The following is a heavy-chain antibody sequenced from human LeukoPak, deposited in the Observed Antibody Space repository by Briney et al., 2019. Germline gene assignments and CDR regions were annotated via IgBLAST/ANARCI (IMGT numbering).Heavy chain of an antibody. J-gene: IGHJ4*02. D-gene: IGHD6-13*01. CDR1: GYTLTELS. V-gene: IGHV1-24*01. CDR2: FDPEDGET. Sequence: ASVKVSYKVSGYTLTELSMHWVRQAPGKGLEWMGGFDPEDGETIYAQKFQGRVTMTEDTSTDTAYMELSSLRSEDTAVYYCATDYSSSWYFDYWGQGTLVTVSS. CDR3: ATDYSSSWYFDY.